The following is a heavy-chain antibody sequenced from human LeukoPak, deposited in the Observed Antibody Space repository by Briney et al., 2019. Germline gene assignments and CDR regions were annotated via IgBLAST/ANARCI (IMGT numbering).Heavy chain of an antibody. CDR2: INPSGGST. D-gene: IGHD3-10*01. CDR3: ARCPLWFGDSWFDP. CDR1: GYTFTSYY. V-gene: IGHV1-46*01. J-gene: IGHJ5*02. Sequence: ASVKVSCKASGYTFTSYYMHRVRQAPGQGLEWMGIINPSGGSTSYAQKFQGRVTMTRDRSTSTVYMELSRLRVEDTAVYYCARCPLWFGDSWFDPWGQGTLVTVSS.